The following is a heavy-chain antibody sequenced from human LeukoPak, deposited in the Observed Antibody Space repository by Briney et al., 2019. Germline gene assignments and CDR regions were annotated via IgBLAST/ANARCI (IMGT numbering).Heavy chain of an antibody. Sequence: ASVMVSCKASGYIFTGYYIHWVRQAPGQGLERMGWINPNSGVTRYAQKFQGRVTTTRDTSINTAYMEVSRLRSDDTAVYYCARGGNWQQLVEYYFDYWGQGTLVTVSS. CDR3: ARGGNWQQLVEYYFDY. J-gene: IGHJ4*02. D-gene: IGHD6-13*01. CDR1: GYIFTGYY. CDR2: INPNSGVT. V-gene: IGHV1-2*02.